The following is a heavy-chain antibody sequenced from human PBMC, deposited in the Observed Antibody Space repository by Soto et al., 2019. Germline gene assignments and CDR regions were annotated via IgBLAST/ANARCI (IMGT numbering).Heavy chain of an antibody. CDR3: AKDTRYGDYRVVDY. V-gene: IGHV3-9*01. J-gene: IGHJ4*02. D-gene: IGHD4-17*01. CDR1: GFTFDDYA. CDR2: ISWNSGSI. Sequence: EVQLVESGGGLVQPGRSLRLSCAASGFTFDDYAMHWVRQAPGKGLEWVSGISWNSGSIGYADSVKGRFTIFRDNAKNSLYLQMNSLRAEDTALYYCAKDTRYGDYRVVDYWGQGTLVTVSS.